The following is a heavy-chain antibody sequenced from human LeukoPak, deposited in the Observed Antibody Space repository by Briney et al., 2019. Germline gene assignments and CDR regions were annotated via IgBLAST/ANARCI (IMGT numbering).Heavy chain of an antibody. Sequence: GGSLRLSCAASGFTFSSYGMHWVRQALGKGLEWVAVIWYDGSNKYYADSVKGRFTISRDNSKNTLYLQMNSLRAEDTAVYYCATEGGIGSRPPRGAFDIWGQGTMVTVSS. CDR2: IWYDGSNK. D-gene: IGHD2-15*01. V-gene: IGHV3-33*01. CDR1: GFTFSSYG. CDR3: ATEGGIGSRPPRGAFDI. J-gene: IGHJ3*02.